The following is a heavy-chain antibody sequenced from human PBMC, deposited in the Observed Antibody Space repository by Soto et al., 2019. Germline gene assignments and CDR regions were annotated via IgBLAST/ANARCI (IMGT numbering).Heavy chain of an antibody. Sequence: TLSLTCTVSGGSISSYYWSWIRQPPGKGLEWIGYIYYSGSTNYNPSLKSRVTISVDTSKNQFSLKLSSVTAADTAVYYCARVTGTTSLHYWGQGTLVTSPQ. V-gene: IGHV4-59*01. CDR3: ARVTGTTSLHY. CDR2: IYYSGST. D-gene: IGHD1-7*01. CDR1: GGSISSYY. J-gene: IGHJ4*02.